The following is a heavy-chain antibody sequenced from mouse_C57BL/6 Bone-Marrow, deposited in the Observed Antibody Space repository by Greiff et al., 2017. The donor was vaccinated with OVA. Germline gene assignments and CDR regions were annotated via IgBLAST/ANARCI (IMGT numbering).Heavy chain of an antibody. V-gene: IGHV5-17*01. J-gene: IGHJ3*01. Sequence: EVKVVESGGGLVKPGGSLKLSCAASGFTFSDYGMHWVRQAPEKGLEWVAYISRGSSTIYYADTVKGRFTISRDNAKNTLFLQMTSLRSEDTAMYYCARNYGSSPAWFAHWGQGTLVTVSA. CDR2: ISRGSSTI. CDR3: ARNYGSSPAWFAH. CDR1: GFTFSDYG. D-gene: IGHD1-1*01.